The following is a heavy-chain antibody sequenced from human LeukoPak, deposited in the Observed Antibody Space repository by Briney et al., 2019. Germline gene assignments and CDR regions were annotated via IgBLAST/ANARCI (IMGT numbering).Heavy chain of an antibody. CDR3: AREVAWFDP. Sequence: SETLSLTCTGSGGSISSYYWSWIRQPPGKGLEWIGYIYYSGSTNYNPSLKSRVTISVDTSKNQFSLKLSSVTAADAAVYYCAREVAWFDPRGQGTLVTVSS. D-gene: IGHD2-15*01. CDR1: GGSISSYY. J-gene: IGHJ5*02. V-gene: IGHV4-59*01. CDR2: IYYSGST.